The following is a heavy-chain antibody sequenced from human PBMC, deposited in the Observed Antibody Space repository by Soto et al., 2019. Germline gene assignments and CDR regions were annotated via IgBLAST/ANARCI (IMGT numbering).Heavy chain of an antibody. D-gene: IGHD2-15*01. CDR1: GGSISSYY. Sequence: PSETLSLTCTVSGGSISSYYWSWIRQPPGKGLEWIGYIYYSGSTNYSPSLKSRVTISVDTSKNQFSLKLSSVIAADTAVYYCARVKGVDCSGGSCYRLFDYWGQGTLVTVSA. CDR3: ARVKGVDCSGGSCYRLFDY. J-gene: IGHJ4*02. V-gene: IGHV4-59*01. CDR2: IYYSGST.